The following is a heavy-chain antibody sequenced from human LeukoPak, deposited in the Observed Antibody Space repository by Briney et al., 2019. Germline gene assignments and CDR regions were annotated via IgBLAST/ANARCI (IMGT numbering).Heavy chain of an antibody. J-gene: IGHJ4*02. D-gene: IGHD3-22*01. V-gene: IGHV3-21*01. Sequence: GGSLRLSCAASGFIFSIYTTNWVRQAPGGGLEWVSSITSRRSYIYYAVSLKGLFTLSRDIAKNSLYLQMNSLRADDTAVYYCARAEGDYFDICGYPDWGQGTLVTVSS. CDR2: ITSRRSYI. CDR3: ARAEGDYFDICGYPD. CDR1: GFIFSIYT.